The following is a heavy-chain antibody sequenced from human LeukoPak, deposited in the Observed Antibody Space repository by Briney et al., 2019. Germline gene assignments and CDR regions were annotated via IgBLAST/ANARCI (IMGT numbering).Heavy chain of an antibody. CDR3: ARVAGDCGGDCYSNYFDY. J-gene: IGHJ4*02. CDR1: GGSINSYY. CDR2: IYYSGST. V-gene: IGHV4-59*08. D-gene: IGHD2-21*02. Sequence: SETLSLTCTVSGGSINSYYWSWIRQPPGKGLEWIGYIYYSGSTNYNPSLKSRVTISVDTSKNQFSLKLSSVTAADTAVYYCARVAGDCGGDCYSNYFDYWGQGTLVTVSS.